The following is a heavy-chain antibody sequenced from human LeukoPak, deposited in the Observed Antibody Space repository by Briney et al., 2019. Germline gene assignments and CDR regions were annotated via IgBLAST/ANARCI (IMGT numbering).Heavy chain of an antibody. CDR2: IEQDGSGT. D-gene: IGHD3-9*01. Sequence: GGSLRLSCAASGFTFSSYWMSWVRQAPGEGLEWVANIEQDGSGTYYVDSVKGRFTISRDNGKNSVYLQMSSLRAEDTAVYYCARESHDILTGYYDMPDYWGQGTLVTVSS. J-gene: IGHJ4*02. V-gene: IGHV3-7*01. CDR3: ARESHDILTGYYDMPDY. CDR1: GFTFSSYW.